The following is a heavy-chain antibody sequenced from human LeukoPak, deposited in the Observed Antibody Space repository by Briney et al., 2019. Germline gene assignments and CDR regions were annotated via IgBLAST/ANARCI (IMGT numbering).Heavy chain of an antibody. D-gene: IGHD3-10*01. Sequence: PGGSLRLSCAASGFTFSSYSMNWVRQAPGKGLEWVSSISSSSSYIYYADSVKGRFTISRDNSKNTLYLQMGSLRAEDMAVYYCARERVQGSGAFDIWGQGTMVTVSS. CDR1: GFTFSSYS. V-gene: IGHV3-21*01. J-gene: IGHJ3*02. CDR3: ARERVQGSGAFDI. CDR2: ISSSSSYI.